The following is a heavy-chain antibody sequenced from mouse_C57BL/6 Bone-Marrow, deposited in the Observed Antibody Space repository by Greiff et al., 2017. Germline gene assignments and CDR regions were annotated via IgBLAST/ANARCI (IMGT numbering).Heavy chain of an antibody. J-gene: IGHJ2*01. CDR3: ASKGGYFDY. V-gene: IGHV2-2*01. CDR1: GFSLTSYG. Sequence: QVQLQQSGPGLVQPSQSLSITCPVSGFSLTSYGVHWVRPSPGKGLEWLGVIWSGGSTDYNAAFISRLSISKDNSKSQVFFKMNSLQADDTAIYYCASKGGYFDYWGQGTTLTVSS. CDR2: IWSGGST.